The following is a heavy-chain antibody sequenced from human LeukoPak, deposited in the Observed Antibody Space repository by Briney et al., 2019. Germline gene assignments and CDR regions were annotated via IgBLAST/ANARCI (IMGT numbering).Heavy chain of an antibody. D-gene: IGHD2-8*01. CDR2: IRFDGSNK. CDR1: GFTFSSYG. J-gene: IGHJ4*02. Sequence: GGSLRLSCAAAGFTFSSYGMHWVRQAPGNGLEWVAFIRFDGSNKYYADSVKGRFTISKDNAKNSLYLQMNSLRAEDTAVYYCASLMEPIDYWGQGTLVTVSS. CDR3: ASLMEPIDY. V-gene: IGHV3-30*02.